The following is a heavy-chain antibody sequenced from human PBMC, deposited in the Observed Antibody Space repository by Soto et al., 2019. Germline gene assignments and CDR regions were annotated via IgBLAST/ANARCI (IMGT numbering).Heavy chain of an antibody. CDR1: GFTFSDYY. D-gene: IGHD3-3*01. J-gene: IGHJ4*02. CDR2: ISSSGSTI. V-gene: IGHV3-11*01. Sequence: GGSLRLSCAASGFTFSDYYVSWIRQAPGKGLEWVSYISSSGSTIYYADSVKGRFTISRDNAKNSLYLQMNSLRAEDTAVYYCARTPLFGVVTPFDYWGQGTLVTVSS. CDR3: ARTPLFGVVTPFDY.